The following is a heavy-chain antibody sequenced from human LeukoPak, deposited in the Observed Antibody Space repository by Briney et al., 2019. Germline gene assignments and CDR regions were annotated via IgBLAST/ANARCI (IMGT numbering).Heavy chain of an antibody. CDR2: IDWDDDK. Sequence: SGPTLVNPTQTLTLTCTFSGFSLSTGGMCVSWIRQPPGKALEWLARIDWDDDKYYSTSLKTRLTISKDTSKNQVVLTMTNMDPVDTATYYCAREVTPAPYYYYGMDVWGQGTTVTVSS. CDR1: GFSLSTGGMC. D-gene: IGHD4-11*01. V-gene: IGHV2-70*11. J-gene: IGHJ6*02. CDR3: AREVTPAPYYYYGMDV.